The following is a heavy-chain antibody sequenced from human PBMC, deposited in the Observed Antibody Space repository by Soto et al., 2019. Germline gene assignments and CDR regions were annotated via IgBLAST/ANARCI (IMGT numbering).Heavy chain of an antibody. V-gene: IGHV4-59*01. CDR1: GGSISLYY. D-gene: IGHD6-6*01. Sequence: SSETLSLTCTVSGGSISLYYWSWNRQPPGKGLEWIGYINYNGSTTYNPSLKSRVTISVDTSKNQFSLKLSSVTAADTAVYYCARDYGIETRPGRLGFDYWGQGILVTVSS. J-gene: IGHJ4*02. CDR3: ARDYGIETRPGRLGFDY. CDR2: INYNGST.